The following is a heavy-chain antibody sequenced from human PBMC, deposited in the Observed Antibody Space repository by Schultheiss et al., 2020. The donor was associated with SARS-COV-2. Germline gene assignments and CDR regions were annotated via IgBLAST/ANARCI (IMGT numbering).Heavy chain of an antibody. D-gene: IGHD6-6*01. J-gene: IGHJ6*03. Sequence: SETLSLTCTVSGYSISRGYYWGWIRQPPGKGLEWIGRIYSSGSTNYSPSLKSRVTILVDTSKKQFSLRLSSVTAADTAVYYCARDAWVEYTSPAGHYYYYYYMDVWGIGTTVTVSS. CDR3: ARDAWVEYTSPAGHYYYYYYMDV. CDR1: GYSISRGYY. CDR2: IYSSGST. V-gene: IGHV4-38-2*02.